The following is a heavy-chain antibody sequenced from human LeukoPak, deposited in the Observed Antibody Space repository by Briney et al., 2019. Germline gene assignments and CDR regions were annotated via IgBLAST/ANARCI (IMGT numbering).Heavy chain of an antibody. D-gene: IGHD6-19*01. CDR2: IRSKAYGGTT. CDR3: TSLQGPNAVAGAFDYYYGMDV. V-gene: IGHV3-49*04. J-gene: IGHJ6*02. Sequence: PGGSLRLSCTASGFTFGGYAMSWVRQAPGKGLEWVGFIRSKAYGGTTEYAASVKGRFTISRDDSKSIAYLQMNSLKTEDTAVYYCTSLQGPNAVAGAFDYYYGMDVWGQGTTVTVSS. CDR1: GFTFGGYA.